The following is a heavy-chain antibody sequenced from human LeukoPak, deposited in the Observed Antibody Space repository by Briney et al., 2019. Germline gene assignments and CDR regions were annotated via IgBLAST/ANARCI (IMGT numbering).Heavy chain of an antibody. J-gene: IGHJ6*03. CDR2: INSDGSST. Sequence: RGSLRLSCAASGFTFSSYWMHWVRQAPGKGLVWVSRINSDGSSTSYADSVKGRFTISRDNAKNTLYLQMNSLRAEDTAVYYCARGSIPWDYMDVWGKGTTVTVSS. V-gene: IGHV3-74*01. CDR3: ARGSIPWDYMDV. CDR1: GFTFSSYW. D-gene: IGHD2-2*02.